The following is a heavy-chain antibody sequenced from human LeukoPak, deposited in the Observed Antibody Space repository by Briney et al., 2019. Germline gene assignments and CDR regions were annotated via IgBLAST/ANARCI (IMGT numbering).Heavy chain of an antibody. CDR3: ARAMVRGVVDY. J-gene: IGHJ4*02. CDR2: IYYSGST. CDR1: GGSISSSSYY. V-gene: IGHV4-39*07. D-gene: IGHD3-10*01. Sequence: SETPSLTCTVSGGSISSSSYYWGWIRQPPGKGLEWIGSIYYSGSTYYNPSLKSRVTISVDTSKNQFSLKLSSVTAADTAVYYCARAMVRGVVDYWGQGTLVTVSS.